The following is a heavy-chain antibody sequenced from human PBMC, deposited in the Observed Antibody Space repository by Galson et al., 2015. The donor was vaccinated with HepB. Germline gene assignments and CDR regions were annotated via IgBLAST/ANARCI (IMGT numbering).Heavy chain of an antibody. CDR1: GYTFTSYG. Sequence: SVKVSCKASGYTFTSYGISWVRQAPGQGLEWMGWISAYNGNTNYAQKLQGRVTMTTDTSTSTAYMELRSLRSDDTAVYYCAREVYDILTGYYMEEIDYWGQGTLVTVSS. J-gene: IGHJ4*02. CDR3: AREVYDILTGYYMEEIDY. D-gene: IGHD3-9*01. CDR2: ISAYNGNT. V-gene: IGHV1-18*01.